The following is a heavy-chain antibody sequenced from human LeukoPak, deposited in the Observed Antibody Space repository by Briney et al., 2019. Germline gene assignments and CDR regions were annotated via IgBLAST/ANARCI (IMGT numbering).Heavy chain of an antibody. CDR1: GGTFSSYA. D-gene: IGHD1-26*01. CDR3: ASEVGALKIFDY. CDR2: IIPIFGTA. V-gene: IGHV1-69*13. J-gene: IGHJ4*02. Sequence: ASVKVSCKASGGTFSSYAISWVRQAPGQGLEWMGGIIPIFGTANYAQKFQGRVTITADESTSTAYMELSSLRSEDTAVYYCASEVGALKIFDYWGQGTLVTVSS.